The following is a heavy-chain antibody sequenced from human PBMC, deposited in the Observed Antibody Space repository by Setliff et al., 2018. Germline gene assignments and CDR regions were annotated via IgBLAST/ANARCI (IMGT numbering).Heavy chain of an antibody. CDR3: ARGSGRGYSYGLFDY. D-gene: IGHD5-18*01. V-gene: IGHV4-59*01. CDR1: GGFTSSFY. Sequence: SETLSLTCTVSGGFTSSFYWSWIRQPPGKGLEWMGFIFDSGYTHYNPSLKSRVTMSVDVSRDQFSLELSSVTAADTAVYFCARGSGRGYSYGLFDYWGQGSLVTVSS. J-gene: IGHJ4*02. CDR2: IFDSGYT.